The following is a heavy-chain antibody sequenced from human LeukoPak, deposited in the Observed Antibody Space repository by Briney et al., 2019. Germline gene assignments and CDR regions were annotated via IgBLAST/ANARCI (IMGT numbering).Heavy chain of an antibody. Sequence: GGTLRLSCAASGFTFSSFGMSWVRQAPGKGLEWVSAISSTGGTAYYADSVKGRFTISGDNSKNTLYLQMNSLRAEDTAVYYCAKEGGWELLLGIYYYYYYMDVWGKGTTVTISS. CDR2: ISSTGGTA. D-gene: IGHD1-26*01. J-gene: IGHJ6*03. V-gene: IGHV3-23*01. CDR1: GFTFSSFG. CDR3: AKEGGWELLLGIYYYYYYMDV.